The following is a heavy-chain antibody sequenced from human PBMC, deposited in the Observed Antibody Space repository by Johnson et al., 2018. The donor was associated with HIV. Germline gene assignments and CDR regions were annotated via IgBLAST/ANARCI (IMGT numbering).Heavy chain of an antibody. D-gene: IGHD1-26*01. CDR2: IRYDGNNK. CDR3: ARGRPWGWELRRDAFDI. V-gene: IGHV3-30*02. J-gene: IGHJ3*02. CDR1: GFTFSTFG. Sequence: QVQLVESGGGLVQPGGYLRLSCAASGFTFSTFGMHWVRQAPGKGLEWVAFIRYDGNNKYYADSVKGRFTISRDNSKNTLYLQMNSLRTEDTAVYYCARGRPWGWELRRDAFDIWGQGTMVTVSS.